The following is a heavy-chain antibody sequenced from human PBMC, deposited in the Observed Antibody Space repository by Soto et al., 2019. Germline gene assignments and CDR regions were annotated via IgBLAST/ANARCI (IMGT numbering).Heavy chain of an antibody. V-gene: IGHV3-23*01. Sequence: PGGSLRLSCAASGFTFSNYALSWVRQAPGKGLEWVSAISANGQGIYYADSVRGRFTISRDNSKNTIFLHMDSLRAEDTAVYYCAKDRNYPRDQFHYWGQGTLVTAPQ. CDR3: AKDRNYPRDQFHY. J-gene: IGHJ4*02. CDR1: GFTFSNYA. CDR2: ISANGQGI. D-gene: IGHD1-7*01.